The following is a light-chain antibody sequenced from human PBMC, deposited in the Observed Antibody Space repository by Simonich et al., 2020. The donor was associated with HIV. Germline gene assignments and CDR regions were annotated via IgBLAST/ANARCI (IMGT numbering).Light chain of an antibody. CDR3: SSYTSSSTWV. CDR2: DVS. CDR1: SRDVGGYNY. V-gene: IGLV2-14*01. Sequence: QSALTQPASVSGSPGQSITISCTGTSRDVGGYNYVSWYQQHPGKAPKRMIYDVSKRPSGVSKRFSGSKSGNTASLTSSGLQAEDEADYYCSSYTSSSTWVFGGGTKLTVL. J-gene: IGLJ3*02.